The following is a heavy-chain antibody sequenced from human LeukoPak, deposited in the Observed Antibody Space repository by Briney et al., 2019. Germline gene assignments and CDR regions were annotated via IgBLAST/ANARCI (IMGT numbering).Heavy chain of an antibody. CDR1: GGTFSSYA. V-gene: IGHV1-8*03. CDR3: ARPNLRVNAFDI. J-gene: IGHJ3*02. D-gene: IGHD4-23*01. CDR2: MNPNSGNT. Sequence: ASVKVSCKASGGTFSSYAISWVRQATGQGLEWMGWMNPNSGNTGYAQKFQGRVTITRNTSISTAYMELSSLRSEDTAVYYCARPNLRVNAFDIWGQGTMVTVSS.